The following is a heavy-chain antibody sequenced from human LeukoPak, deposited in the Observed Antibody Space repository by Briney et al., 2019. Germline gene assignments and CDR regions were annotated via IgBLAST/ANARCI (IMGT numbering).Heavy chain of an antibody. Sequence: ASVKVSCKASGYTFTSYDINWVRQATGQGLEWMGWMNPNSGNTGYAQKFQGRVTTTRNTSISTAYMELSSLRSEDTAVYYCARAPGDSSSWYFSLNYYYYGMDVWGQGTTVTVSS. CDR2: MNPNSGNT. CDR1: GYTFTSYD. CDR3: ARAPGDSSSWYFSLNYYYYGMDV. D-gene: IGHD6-13*01. J-gene: IGHJ6*02. V-gene: IGHV1-8*01.